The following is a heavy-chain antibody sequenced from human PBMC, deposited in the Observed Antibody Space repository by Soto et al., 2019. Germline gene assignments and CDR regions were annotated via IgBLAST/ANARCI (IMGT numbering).Heavy chain of an antibody. D-gene: IGHD4-17*01. CDR3: AKDPSPQPTTVVTPGWFDP. CDR2: IYYTGRA. V-gene: IGHV4-31*03. CDR1: GGSIKTGGYY. Sequence: ASETLSLTCTVSGGSIKTGGYYRSWIRQVPGKGLEWIGYIYYTGRAYYNPSLKSRVTISVDMSKNQFSLNLNSVTAADTAVYYCAKDPSPQPTTVVTPGWFDPWGQGVLVTVSS. J-gene: IGHJ5*02.